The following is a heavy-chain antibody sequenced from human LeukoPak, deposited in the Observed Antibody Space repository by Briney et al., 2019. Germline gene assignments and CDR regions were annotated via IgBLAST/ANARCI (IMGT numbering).Heavy chain of an antibody. Sequence: SETLSLTCDVSGYSISSGFYWGWIRQPPGKGPEWIGSIHHSGNTYHNPSLKSRVTISVDTSKNQFSLKLSSVTAADTAVYFCARGPIGAVAGPLRFDPWGQGTLVTVSS. J-gene: IGHJ5*02. CDR1: GYSISSGFY. D-gene: IGHD6-19*01. CDR3: ARGPIGAVAGPLRFDP. V-gene: IGHV4-38-2*01. CDR2: IHHSGNT.